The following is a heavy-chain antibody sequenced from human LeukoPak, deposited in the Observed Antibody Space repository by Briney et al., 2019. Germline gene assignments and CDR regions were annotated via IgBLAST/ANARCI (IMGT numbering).Heavy chain of an antibody. CDR1: GGSISSSSCY. CDR3: ARHRKQWLLGY. V-gene: IGHV4-39*01. J-gene: IGHJ4*02. CDR2: IYYSGST. Sequence: PSETLSLTCTVSGGSISSSSCYWGWIRQPPGKGLEWIGSIYYSGSTYYNPSLKSRVTISVDTSKNQFSLKLSSVTAADTAVYYCARHRKQWLLGYWGQGTLVTVSS. D-gene: IGHD6-19*01.